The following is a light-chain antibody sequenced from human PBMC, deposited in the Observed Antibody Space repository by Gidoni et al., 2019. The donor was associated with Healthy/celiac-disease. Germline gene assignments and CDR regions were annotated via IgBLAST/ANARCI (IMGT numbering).Light chain of an antibody. CDR3: QQYNSYPWT. CDR1: QSISSW. J-gene: IGKJ1*01. Sequence: DIKMTQSPSTLSASVGDRVTITCRASQSISSWLSWYQQKTRKAPKLLFYKASSLESGVPSRFSGSGSGTEFTLTISSLQPDVFATYYCQQYNSYPWTFGQGTKVEIK. CDR2: KAS. V-gene: IGKV1-5*03.